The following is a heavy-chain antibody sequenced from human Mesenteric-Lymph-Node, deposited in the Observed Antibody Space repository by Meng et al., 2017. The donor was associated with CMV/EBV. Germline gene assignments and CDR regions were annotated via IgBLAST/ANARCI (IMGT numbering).Heavy chain of an antibody. CDR1: GGSVYSGNYY. V-gene: IGHV4-61*01. J-gene: IGHJ5*02. CDR3: ARDTTFNSTGYYHPWFDP. CDR2: IYYSGST. D-gene: IGHD3-22*01. Sequence: SETLSLTCSVSGGSVYSGNYYWSWFRQTPGKGLEWIGYIYYSGSTNYNPSLKSRVAISMDTFKNQFSLKLSSVTAADTAVYYCARDTTFNSTGYYHPWFDPRGQGILVTVSS.